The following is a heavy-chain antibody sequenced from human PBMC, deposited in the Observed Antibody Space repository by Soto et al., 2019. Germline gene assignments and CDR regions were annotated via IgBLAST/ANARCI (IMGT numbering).Heavy chain of an antibody. CDR3: AKARHSTSWYGLEADF. V-gene: IGHV3-30*09. D-gene: IGHD6-13*01. J-gene: IGHJ4*02. CDR1: GFIFSDYA. Sequence: QVQLVESGGGVVQPGRSLRLSCAASGFIFSDYAMHWVRQAPGKGLEWVAVISYGGDNKYYADSVRGRFAISRDNLKNTVDLQMNSLHPEDTAVYHCAKARHSTSWYGLEADFWGQGTLVTVSS. CDR2: ISYGGDNK.